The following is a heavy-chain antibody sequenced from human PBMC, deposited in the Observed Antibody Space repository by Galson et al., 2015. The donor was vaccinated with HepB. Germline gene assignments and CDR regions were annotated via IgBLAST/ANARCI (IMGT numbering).Heavy chain of an antibody. D-gene: IGHD3-10*01. Sequence: PALVKPTQTLTLTCSYSGFSLATSGVAVGWIRQPPGKALERLALIYWDDDKRYSPSLKSRLTITKDTSKNQVVLTMTNMDPVDTATYYCAHTLESGFNFDYWGQGTLVTVSS. CDR3: AHTLESGFNFDY. CDR2: IYWDDDK. J-gene: IGHJ4*02. V-gene: IGHV2-5*02. CDR1: GFSLATSGVA.